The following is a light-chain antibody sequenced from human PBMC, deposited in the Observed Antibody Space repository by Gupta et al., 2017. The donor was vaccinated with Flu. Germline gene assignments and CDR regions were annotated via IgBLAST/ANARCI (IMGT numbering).Light chain of an antibody. CDR1: HRVISF. V-gene: IGKV3-11*01. CDR3: QQRSDWPYA. J-gene: IGKJ2*01. CDR2: DAT. Sequence: IVLTQSPATLSWSAGERATPFYRASHRVISFVAWYQQKPGQAPRLLIYDATNRATGIPARFSGSGSGTDFSLTISSLEPEDSAVYYCQQRSDWPYAFGQGTKLEIK.